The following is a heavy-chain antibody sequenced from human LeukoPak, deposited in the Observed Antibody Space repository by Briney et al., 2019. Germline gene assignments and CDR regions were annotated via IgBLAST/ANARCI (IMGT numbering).Heavy chain of an antibody. CDR2: ISGSSDRR. V-gene: IGHV3-23*01. Sequence: GGSLRLSCATSGFTFGSHSMTWVRQAPGKGLQWVSTISGSSDRRYYADSVKGRFTTSRDNLKNTVYLQMSSLRAEDTAIFFCAKVVGYCSASSCSRQYFDSWGQGTRVTVSS. J-gene: IGHJ4*02. CDR3: AKVVGYCSASSCSRQYFDS. D-gene: IGHD2-15*01. CDR1: GFTFGSHS.